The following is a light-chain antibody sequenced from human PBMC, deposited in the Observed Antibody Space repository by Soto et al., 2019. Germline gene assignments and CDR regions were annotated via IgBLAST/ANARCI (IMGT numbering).Light chain of an antibody. CDR3: QQYGSSPT. CDR2: GAS. Sequence: EIVLTQSPATLSLSPGERATLSCRASQSVRSSYLAWYQQKPGQAPRLLMSGASSRATGIPDRFSGSGSGTDFTLTISRLEPEDFAVYYCQQYGSSPTFGQGTKVEIK. CDR1: QSVRSSY. V-gene: IGKV3-20*01. J-gene: IGKJ1*01.